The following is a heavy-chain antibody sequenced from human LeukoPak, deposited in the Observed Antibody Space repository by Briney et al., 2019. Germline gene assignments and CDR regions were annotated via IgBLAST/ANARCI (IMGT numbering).Heavy chain of an antibody. CDR1: GYTFTGYY. Sequence: ASVKVSCKASGYTFTGYYMHWVRQAPGQGLEWMGWINPNSGGANYAQKFQGRVTMTRDTSISTAYMELSRLRSDDTAVYYCARDVQGIVVVPAAFDYWGQGTLVTASS. CDR3: ARDVQGIVVVPAAFDY. V-gene: IGHV1-2*02. CDR2: INPNSGGA. D-gene: IGHD2-2*01. J-gene: IGHJ4*02.